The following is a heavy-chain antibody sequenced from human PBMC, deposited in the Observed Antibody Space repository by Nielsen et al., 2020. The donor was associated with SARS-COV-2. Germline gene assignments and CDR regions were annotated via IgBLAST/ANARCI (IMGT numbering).Heavy chain of an antibody. V-gene: IGHV4-34*01. D-gene: IGHD1-7*01. CDR2: INHSGST. Sequence: SETLSLTCAVYGGSFSGYYWSWLRQPPGKGLEWIGEINHSGSTNYNPSLKSRVTISVDTPKNQFSLKLSSVTAADTAVYYCARGNWSYKRLNWFDPWGQGTLVTVSS. CDR1: GGSFSGYY. J-gene: IGHJ5*02. CDR3: ARGNWSYKRLNWFDP.